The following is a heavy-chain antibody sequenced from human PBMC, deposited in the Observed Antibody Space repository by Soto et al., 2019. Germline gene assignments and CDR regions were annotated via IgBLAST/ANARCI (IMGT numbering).Heavy chain of an antibody. D-gene: IGHD2-8*01. V-gene: IGHV3-23*01. CDR1: AFTFRSYA. Sequence: EEQLLESGGGLVRPGGSLRLSCAASAFTFRSYAMSWVRQAPGKGLEWVSAITASADTTYYADSVKGRFTISTDNSKNTLYLRMNSVRAEDAALYYCARVSPLRDCTITRCLGAFDIWGQGTMVTVS. CDR2: ITASADTT. J-gene: IGHJ3*02. CDR3: ARVSPLRDCTITRCLGAFDI.